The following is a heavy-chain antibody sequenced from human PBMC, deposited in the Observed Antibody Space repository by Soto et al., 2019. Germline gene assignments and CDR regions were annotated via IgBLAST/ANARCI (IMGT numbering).Heavy chain of an antibody. D-gene: IGHD3-3*01. V-gene: IGHV4-34*01. CDR1: GGSVNGYC. CDR3: ATRITVFGLLIPPFDP. Sequence: SETLSLTCAVYGGSVNGYCWNWIRQPPGKGLEWIGEINHTGGTHYNPSLKSRVTMSVDTSKNQFSLRLSSVTAADTAIYYCATRITVFGLLIPPFDPWGQGTQVTVSS. CDR2: INHTGGT. J-gene: IGHJ5*02.